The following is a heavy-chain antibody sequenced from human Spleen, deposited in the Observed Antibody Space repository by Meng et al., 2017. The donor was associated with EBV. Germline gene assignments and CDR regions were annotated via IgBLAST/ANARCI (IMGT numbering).Heavy chain of an antibody. Sequence: QLQLQESGPRLVKSSAXLSPTRTFPGDSISSVSHYWGWIRQPPGTGLEWIGGMYYSGSTYYSPSLKRRVTVSVDTSTNQFSLRLTSVTAADTAVYYCARPFPSWQSPRLDPLGAWGQGTLVNVSS. D-gene: IGHD6-19*01. CDR3: ARPFPSWQSPRLDPLGA. CDR1: GDSISSVSHY. J-gene: IGHJ5*02. CDR2: MYYSGST. V-gene: IGHV4-39*01.